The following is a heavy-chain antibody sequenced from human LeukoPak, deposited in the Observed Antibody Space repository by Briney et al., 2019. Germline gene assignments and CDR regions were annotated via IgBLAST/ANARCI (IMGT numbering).Heavy chain of an antibody. D-gene: IGHD6-6*01. CDR2: ISYDGSNK. J-gene: IGHJ4*02. CDR1: GFTFSSYA. V-gene: IGHV3-30-3*01. Sequence: GRSLRLSCAASGFTFSSYAMHWVRQAPGKGLEWVAVISYDGSNKYYADSVKGRFTISRDNSKNTLYLQMNSLRAEDTAVYYCARECLLSEYSSSWSFDYWGQGTLVTVSS. CDR3: ARECLLSEYSSSWSFDY.